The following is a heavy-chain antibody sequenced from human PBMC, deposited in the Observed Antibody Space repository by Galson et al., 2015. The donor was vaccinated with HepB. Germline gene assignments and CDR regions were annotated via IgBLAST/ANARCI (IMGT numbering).Heavy chain of an antibody. V-gene: IGHV4-34*01. J-gene: IGHJ4*02. Sequence: SETLSLTCAVYGGSFSGYYWSWIRQSPGKGLEWIGEINHSGNTNYKSSFKSRATISVDTSKNQFSLRLASVTAADTAIYYCARRKDQLLYASRRDSKYYMNFWGQGTLVTVSS. CDR2: INHSGNT. D-gene: IGHD2-2*02. CDR1: GGSFSGYY. CDR3: ARRKDQLLYASRRDSKYYMNF.